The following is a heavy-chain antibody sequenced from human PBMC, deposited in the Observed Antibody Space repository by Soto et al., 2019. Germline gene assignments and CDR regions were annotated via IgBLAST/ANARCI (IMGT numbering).Heavy chain of an antibody. D-gene: IGHD6-6*01. V-gene: IGHV1-2*04. Sequence: QVQLVQSGAEVKKPGASVKVSCKASGYTFTGYYMHWVRQAPGQGLEWMGWINPNSGGTNYAQKFQGWVTMIRDTSISTAYMVLSRLRSDDTAVYYCARADTTYSSYDYWGQGTLVTVSS. CDR1: GYTFTGYY. CDR3: ARADTTYSSYDY. CDR2: INPNSGGT. J-gene: IGHJ4*02.